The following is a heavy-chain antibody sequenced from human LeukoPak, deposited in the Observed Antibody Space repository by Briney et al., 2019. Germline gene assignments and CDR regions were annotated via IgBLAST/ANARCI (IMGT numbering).Heavy chain of an antibody. CDR3: ARHLSGVTGYTYGRGIDY. CDR1: GFTFSSYW. V-gene: IGHV3-7*01. D-gene: IGHD5-18*01. CDR2: IKKDGSEK. Sequence: GGSLRLSCAASGFTFSSYWMTWVRQAPGKGLEWVANIKKDGSEKYYVDSVKGRFTSSRDNAKTSLYPQMNSLRAEDTAVYYCARHLSGVTGYTYGRGIDYWGQGTLVTVSS. J-gene: IGHJ4*02.